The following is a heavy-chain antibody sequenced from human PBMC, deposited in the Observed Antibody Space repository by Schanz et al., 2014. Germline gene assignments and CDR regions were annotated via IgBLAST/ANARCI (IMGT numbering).Heavy chain of an antibody. J-gene: IGHJ4*02. Sequence: VQLVESGGGVVQFGRSLRLSCVASGFTFSSYGMHWVRQAPGKGLEWVSYICSSGNTIYYADSVKGRFTISRDNSKNTLYLQMNSLRAEDTALYYCAIIGVMVAVAGTRADYWGQGTLVTVSS. CDR3: AIIGVMVAVAGTRADY. V-gene: IGHV3-48*01. D-gene: IGHD6-19*01. CDR1: GFTFSSYG. CDR2: ICSSGNTI.